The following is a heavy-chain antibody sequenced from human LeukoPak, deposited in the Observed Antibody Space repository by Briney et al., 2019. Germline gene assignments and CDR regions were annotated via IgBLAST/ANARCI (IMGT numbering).Heavy chain of an antibody. CDR2: INSDGSST. CDR3: ARDYSPWELLGYWYFDL. D-gene: IGHD1-26*01. V-gene: IGHV3-74*01. CDR1: GFTFSSYW. J-gene: IGHJ2*01. Sequence: PGGSLRLSCAASGFTFSSYWMHWVRQAPGKGLVWVSRINSDGSSTSYADSVKGRFTISRDNAKNTLYLQMNSLRAEDTAVYYCARDYSPWELLGYWYFDLWGRGTLVTVSS.